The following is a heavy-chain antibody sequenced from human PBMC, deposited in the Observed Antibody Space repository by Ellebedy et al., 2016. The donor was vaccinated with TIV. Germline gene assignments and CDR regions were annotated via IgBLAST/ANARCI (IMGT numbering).Heavy chain of an antibody. D-gene: IGHD6-13*01. Sequence: PGGSLRLSCAASGFTFSSYDMHWVRQAPGKGLEWVALISFDANNKYYADSVTGRFTISRDNSRNTVYLQMNSLRAEDTAVYFCAKDAAAGKTDYWGQGTLVTVSS. J-gene: IGHJ4*02. CDR3: AKDAAAGKTDY. V-gene: IGHV3-30*18. CDR2: ISFDANNK. CDR1: GFTFSSYD.